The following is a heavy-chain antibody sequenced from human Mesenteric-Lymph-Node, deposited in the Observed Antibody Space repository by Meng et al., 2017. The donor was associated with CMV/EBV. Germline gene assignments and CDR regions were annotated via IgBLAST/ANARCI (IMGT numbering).Heavy chain of an antibody. CDR3: ARGDYVWGSYRYVAFDI. Sequence: LSLTCAASGFTFSSYEMNWVRQAPGKGLEWVSYISSSGSTIYYADSVKGRFTISRDNAKNSLYLQMNSLRAEDTAVYYCARGDYVWGSYRYVAFDIWGQGTMVTVSS. CDR1: GFTFSSYE. D-gene: IGHD3-16*02. CDR2: ISSSGSTI. J-gene: IGHJ3*02. V-gene: IGHV3-48*03.